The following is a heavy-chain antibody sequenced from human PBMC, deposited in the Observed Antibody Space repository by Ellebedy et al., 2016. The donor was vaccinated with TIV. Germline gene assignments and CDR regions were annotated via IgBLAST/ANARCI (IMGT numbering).Heavy chain of an antibody. CDR3: TRDRGPRSYSSGI. D-gene: IGHD6-19*01. Sequence: GGSLRLSXAASGFTFSNYHMHWARKAPGKGLEWVSFISSSARSIYYADSLKGRFTISRDDAKNSLYLQMDSLRVEDTAVYYCTRDRGPRSYSSGIWGQGTLVTVSS. CDR2: ISSSARSI. CDR1: GFTFSNYH. J-gene: IGHJ4*02. V-gene: IGHV3-48*04.